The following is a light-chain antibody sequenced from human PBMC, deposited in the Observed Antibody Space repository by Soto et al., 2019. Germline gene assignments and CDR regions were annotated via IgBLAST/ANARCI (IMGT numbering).Light chain of an antibody. V-gene: IGKV1-5*01. CDR2: DAS. CDR1: QSIGRF. J-gene: IGKJ1*01. CDR3: QHYGGMWT. Sequence: DIEMTHSPSTLSASVGDRVTITCRASQSIGRFLAWYQHQPGKAPKLLIYDASTLEYGVPSRFSGSGSGTEFILTISSLQPDDFATYYCQHYGGMWTFGQGTKVDI.